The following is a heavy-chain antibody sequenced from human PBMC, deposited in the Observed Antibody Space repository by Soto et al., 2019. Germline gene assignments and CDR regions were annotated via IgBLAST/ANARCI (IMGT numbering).Heavy chain of an antibody. D-gene: IGHD6-6*01. CDR3: ARAAAARPAAWY. J-gene: IGHJ4*02. V-gene: IGHV3-11*01. CDR2: ISSSGSST. CDR1: GFTFGDYY. Sequence: GGSLRLSCAASGFTFGDYYMSWIRQAPGKGLEWVSYISSSGSSTYYVDSVRGRFTISRDNAKNSLYLQMDSLGAEDTAVYYWARAAAARPAAWYGGQGTLVTVSS.